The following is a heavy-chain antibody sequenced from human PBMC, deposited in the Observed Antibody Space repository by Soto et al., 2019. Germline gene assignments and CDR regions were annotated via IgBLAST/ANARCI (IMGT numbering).Heavy chain of an antibody. J-gene: IGHJ6*02. CDR2: INPQTGGT. Sequence: ASVKISCKASGYTFTGYYIHWVQEAPGQGLEWMGWINPQTGGTSYAQKFQGRVTLSRDTSINTAYLELSRLRFDDAAVYFCARERYQVISDGMDVWGQGTTVTVSS. CDR1: GYTFTGYY. V-gene: IGHV1-2*02. D-gene: IGHD2-2*01. CDR3: ARERYQVISDGMDV.